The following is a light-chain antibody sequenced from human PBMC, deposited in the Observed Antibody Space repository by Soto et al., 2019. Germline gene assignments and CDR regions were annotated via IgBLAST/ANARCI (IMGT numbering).Light chain of an antibody. CDR3: SSYTSSSTLV. CDR2: DVS. J-gene: IGLJ1*01. V-gene: IGLV2-14*01. CDR1: SSDVGAYNS. Sequence: QSVLTQPAPVSGSPGQSSNISFTGTSSDVGAYNSVAWYQHNPGKAPKLMIYDVSNRPSGVSSRFSGSKSANTASLSISGLQADDEADYYCSSYTSSSTLVFGTGTKVTVL.